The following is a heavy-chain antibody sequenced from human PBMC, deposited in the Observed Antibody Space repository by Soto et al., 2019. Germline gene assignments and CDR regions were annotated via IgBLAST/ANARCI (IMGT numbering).Heavy chain of an antibody. CDR3: ERGYSRSWYSWFDP. D-gene: IGHD6-13*01. Sequence: AFVFPSLPCRVSGGSIISFCGRRIRQPPGKGLEWIWYIYYSGSTNYIPSLKSRVTISVDTSKNQFSLKLSSVTAADTAVYYCERGYSRSWYSWFDPWGQGTLVTVSS. CDR2: IYYSGST. V-gene: IGHV4-59*01. CDR1: GGSIISFC. J-gene: IGHJ5*02.